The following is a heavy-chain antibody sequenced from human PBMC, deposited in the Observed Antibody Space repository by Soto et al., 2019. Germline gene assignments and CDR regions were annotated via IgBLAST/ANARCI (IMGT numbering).Heavy chain of an antibody. CDR3: AKDSGGGTYYYDCSGFY. Sequence: GGSLRLSCSASAFSFTSYCMHWVRPAPGKGLVWVSRINSDGSSTSYADSVKGRFTISRDNSKNTLYLQMNSLRAEDTAVYYCAKDSGGGTYYYDCSGFYWGQGTLVTVSS. V-gene: IGHV3-74*01. D-gene: IGHD3-22*01. CDR2: INSDGSST. CDR1: AFSFTSYC. J-gene: IGHJ4*02.